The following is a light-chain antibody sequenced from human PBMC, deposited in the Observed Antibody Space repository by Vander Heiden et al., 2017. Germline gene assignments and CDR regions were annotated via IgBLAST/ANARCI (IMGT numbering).Light chain of an antibody. CDR1: QAITND. V-gene: IGKV1-17*01. CDR3: IQHNNYPLT. J-gene: IGKJ4*01. CDR2: SAS. Sequence: DTHMTQSPSPMSASVGHRVTTTCRARQAITNDLGWYQQKPGKAPKRLIYSASSLQCGVPSRFSGSGSGTEFTLTISSLQPEDVATYYCIQHNNYPLTFGGGTKVEI.